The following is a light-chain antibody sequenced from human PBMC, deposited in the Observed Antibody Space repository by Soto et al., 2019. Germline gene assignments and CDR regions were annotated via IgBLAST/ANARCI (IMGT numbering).Light chain of an antibody. CDR2: DVT. CDR3: SSYTSSSTPSYV. J-gene: IGLJ1*01. CDR1: SSDVGGYNY. Sequence: ALTQPASVSGSPGQSITISCTGTSSDVGGYNYVSWYQHHPGKAPKLLIYDVTHRPSGVSNRFSGSKSGNTASLTISGLQAEDEADYYCSSYTSSSTPSYVFGTGTKVTVL. V-gene: IGLV2-14*03.